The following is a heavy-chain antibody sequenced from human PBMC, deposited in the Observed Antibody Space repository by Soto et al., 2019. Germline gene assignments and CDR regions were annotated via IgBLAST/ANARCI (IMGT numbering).Heavy chain of an antibody. Sequence: QVQLQESGPGLVKPSQTLSLICTVSGGSISSGGYYWTWIRQHPGKGLEWIGYIYYRGSDYYNPSRRSRGTISVDTCKNQFSLKLRSVTAADTAVYFCARYGSGSLGYWGQGVLVTVSS. V-gene: IGHV4-31*03. CDR1: GGSISSGGYY. D-gene: IGHD1-26*01. CDR2: IYYRGSD. J-gene: IGHJ4*02. CDR3: ARYGSGSLGY.